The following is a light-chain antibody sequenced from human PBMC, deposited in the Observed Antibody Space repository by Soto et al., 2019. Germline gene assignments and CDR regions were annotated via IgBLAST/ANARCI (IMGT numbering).Light chain of an antibody. CDR2: AAS. CDR3: QQSYSNPFT. V-gene: IGKV1-39*01. J-gene: IGKJ3*01. Sequence: DIQMTQSPSSLSASVGDRVTITCRTSQSIRSSLNWYQQKPGKAPNLLIYAASRLQSGVPSRFSGSGSGTDFTLTISSLQPADFATYYCQQSYSNPFTFGPGTKVDIK. CDR1: QSIRSS.